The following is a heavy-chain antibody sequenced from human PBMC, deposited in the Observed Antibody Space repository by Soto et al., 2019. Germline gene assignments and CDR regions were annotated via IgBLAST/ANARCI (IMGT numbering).Heavy chain of an antibody. CDR3: AREFRPADDILTGYYNVNFDY. D-gene: IGHD3-9*01. CDR1: GYTFTSYY. V-gene: IGHV1-46*03. Sequence: QVQLVQSGAEVKKPGASVKVSCKASGYTFTSYYMHWVRQAPGQGLEWMGIINPSGGSTSYAQKFRGRVTMTRDTSTSTVYMELSSLRSEDTAVYYCAREFRPADDILTGYYNVNFDYWGQGTLVTVSS. J-gene: IGHJ4*02. CDR2: INPSGGST.